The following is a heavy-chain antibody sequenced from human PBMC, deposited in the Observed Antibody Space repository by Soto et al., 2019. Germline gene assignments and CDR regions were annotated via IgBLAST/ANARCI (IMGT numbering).Heavy chain of an antibody. CDR1: GYSISSGYY. V-gene: IGHV4-38-2*01. J-gene: IGHJ5*02. Sequence: SETLSLTCAVSGYSISSGYYWGWIRQPPGKGLEWIGSIYHSGSTYYNPSLKSRVTISVDTSKNQFSLKLSSVTAGDTAVYYCARGYSSSCDWFDPWGQGTLVTVSS. CDR3: ARGYSSSCDWFDP. CDR2: IYHSGST. D-gene: IGHD6-13*01.